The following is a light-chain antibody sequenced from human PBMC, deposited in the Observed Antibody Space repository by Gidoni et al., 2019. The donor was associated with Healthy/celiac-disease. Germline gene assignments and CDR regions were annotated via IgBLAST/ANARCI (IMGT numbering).Light chain of an antibody. CDR2: EVS. J-gene: IGLJ2*01. V-gene: IGLV2-8*01. CDR1: SRDVGGYNY. CDR3: SSYAGSNNVV. Sequence: QSALTQPPSASGSPGPSVTLSCTGTSRDVGGYNYVAWHQQHPGKAPKLMIYEVSKRPSGVPDRFSGSKSGNTASLTVSGLQAEDEADYYCSSYAGSNNVVFGGGTKLTVL.